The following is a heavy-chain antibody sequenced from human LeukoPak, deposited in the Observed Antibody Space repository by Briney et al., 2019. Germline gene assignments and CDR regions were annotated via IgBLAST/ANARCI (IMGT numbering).Heavy chain of an antibody. Sequence: GASVKVSCKASGYTFTSYGISWVRQAPGQGLEWMGWISAYNGNTNYAQKLQGRVTMTTDTSTSTAYMELRSLRSDDTAVYYCARGSPSIVVVPAATSDYYYGMDVWGQGTTVTVSS. CDR1: GYTFTSYG. D-gene: IGHD2-2*01. J-gene: IGHJ6*02. CDR3: ARGSPSIVVVPAATSDYYYGMDV. V-gene: IGHV1-18*01. CDR2: ISAYNGNT.